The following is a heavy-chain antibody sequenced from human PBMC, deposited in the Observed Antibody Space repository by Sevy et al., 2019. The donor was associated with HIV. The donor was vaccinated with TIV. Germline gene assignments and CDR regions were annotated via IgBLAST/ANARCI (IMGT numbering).Heavy chain of an antibody. CDR1: GGSISSYY. Sequence: SETLSLTCTVSGGSISSYYWSWIRQPAGKGLEWIGRIYTSGSTNYNPSLKSRVTMSVDTSKNQFSLKLSSVTAADTAVYYCARDGSNYYDSSGYKDAFDIWGQGTMVTVSS. CDR2: IYTSGST. J-gene: IGHJ3*02. CDR3: ARDGSNYYDSSGYKDAFDI. D-gene: IGHD3-22*01. V-gene: IGHV4-4*07.